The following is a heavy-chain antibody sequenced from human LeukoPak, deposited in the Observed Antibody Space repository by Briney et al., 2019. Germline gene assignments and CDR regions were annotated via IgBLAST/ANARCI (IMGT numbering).Heavy chain of an antibody. Sequence: PSQTLSLTCTVSGGSISSGGHYWSWIRQHPGKGLEWIGYIYYSGSTYYNPSLKSRVTISVDTSKNQFSLKLSSVTAADTAVYYCARLDYGGNSVYFDYWGQGTLVTVSS. V-gene: IGHV4-31*03. CDR2: IYYSGST. D-gene: IGHD4-23*01. CDR3: ARLDYGGNSVYFDY. J-gene: IGHJ4*02. CDR1: GGSISSGGHY.